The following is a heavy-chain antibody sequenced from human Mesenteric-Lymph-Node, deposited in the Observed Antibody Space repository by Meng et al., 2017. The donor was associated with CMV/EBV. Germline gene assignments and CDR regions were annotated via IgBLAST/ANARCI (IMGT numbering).Heavy chain of an antibody. Sequence: GESLKISCAASGFSFSTYAMHWVRQAPGKGLEWVAFIRYDGSNKYYADSVKGRFTISRDNSKNTLYLQMNSLRAEDTAVYYCAKDQTGSDSSSWYYYYYGMDVWGQGTTVTVSS. V-gene: IGHV3-30*02. D-gene: IGHD6-13*01. CDR2: IRYDGSNK. CDR3: AKDQTGSDSSSWYYYYYGMDV. J-gene: IGHJ6*02. CDR1: GFSFSTYA.